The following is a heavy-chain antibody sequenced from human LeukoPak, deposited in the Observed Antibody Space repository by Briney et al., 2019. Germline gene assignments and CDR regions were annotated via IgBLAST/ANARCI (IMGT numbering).Heavy chain of an antibody. CDR3: ARQTGSGLFILP. J-gene: IGHJ4*02. Sequence: KASETLSLTCTVSGVSISSSNSYWGWIRQPPGKGLEWIGSIHYSGNTYYNASLKSQVSISIDTSKNQFSLKVTSVTAADTATYYCARQTGSGLFILPGGQGTLVTVSS. CDR1: GVSISSSNSY. V-gene: IGHV4-39*01. CDR2: IHYSGNT. D-gene: IGHD3/OR15-3a*01.